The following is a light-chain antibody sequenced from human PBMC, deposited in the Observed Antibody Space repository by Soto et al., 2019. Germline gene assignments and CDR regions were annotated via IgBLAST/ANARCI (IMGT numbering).Light chain of an antibody. CDR2: GAS. Sequence: EIVMTQSPATLSVSPGERATLSCRASQNVRSNLAWYQQKPGQAPRLLIFGASTRATGIPARFSGSGSGTDFTLTISGLEPEDFAVYYCQQYGRSPWTFGQGTKVDIK. J-gene: IGKJ1*01. CDR1: QNVRSN. V-gene: IGKV3-15*01. CDR3: QQYGRSPWT.